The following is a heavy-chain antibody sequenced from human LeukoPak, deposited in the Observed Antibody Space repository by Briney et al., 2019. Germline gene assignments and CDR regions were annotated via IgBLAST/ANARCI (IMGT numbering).Heavy chain of an antibody. J-gene: IGHJ3*02. CDR3: ATASAAAGSRDDAFDI. D-gene: IGHD6-13*01. V-gene: IGHV1-24*01. CDR2: FDPGDGET. Sequence: GASVKVSCKVSGYTLTELSMHWVRQAPGKGLEWMGGFDPGDGETIYAQKFQGRVTMTEDTSTDTAYMELSSLRSEDTAVYYCATASAAAGSRDDAFDIWGQGTMVTVSS. CDR1: GYTLTELS.